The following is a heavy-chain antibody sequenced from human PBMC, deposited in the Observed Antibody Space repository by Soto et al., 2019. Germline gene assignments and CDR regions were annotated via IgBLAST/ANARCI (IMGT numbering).Heavy chain of an antibody. CDR1: GYTFTNND. Sequence: ASVKVSCKASGYTFTNNDVTWVRQATGQGLEGMGWMNPGSGDTGNAQKFQGRVTMTRNISIATAYMELSSLRSEDTAIYYCARMASFGSLNWFDPWGQGTLVTVSS. J-gene: IGHJ5*02. V-gene: IGHV1-8*01. CDR2: MNPGSGDT. CDR3: ARMASFGSLNWFDP. D-gene: IGHD5-18*01.